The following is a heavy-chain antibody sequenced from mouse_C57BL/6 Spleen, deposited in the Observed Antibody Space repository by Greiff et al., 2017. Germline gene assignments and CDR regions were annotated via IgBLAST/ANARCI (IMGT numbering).Heavy chain of an antibody. CDR1: GYSFTGYY. V-gene: IGHV1-42*01. CDR3: EYTMVRGSY. D-gene: IGHD2-2*01. J-gene: IGHJ2*01. Sequence: EVKVVESGPELVKPGASVKISCKASGYSFTGYYMNWVKQSPEKSLEWIGEINPSTGGTTYNQKFKAKATLTVDKSSSTAYMQLKSLTSEDSAVYYCEYTMVRGSYWGQGTTLTVSS. CDR2: INPSTGGT.